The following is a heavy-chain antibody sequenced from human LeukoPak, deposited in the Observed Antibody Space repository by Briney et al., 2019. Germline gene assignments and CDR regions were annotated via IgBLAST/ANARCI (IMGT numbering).Heavy chain of an antibody. V-gene: IGHV3-21*04. CDR2: ISTSSSYI. J-gene: IGHJ4*02. CDR1: GFTLSTYN. Sequence: PGGSLRLSCAASGFTLSTYNMKWVRRAPRKGLEWVSSISTSSSYIYYADSVKGRFTISRDNARNSLYLQMNSLRAEDTAVYYCAKFKGPPSFSGSYLKAYFDYWGQGTLVTVSS. D-gene: IGHD1-26*01. CDR3: AKFKGPPSFSGSYLKAYFDY.